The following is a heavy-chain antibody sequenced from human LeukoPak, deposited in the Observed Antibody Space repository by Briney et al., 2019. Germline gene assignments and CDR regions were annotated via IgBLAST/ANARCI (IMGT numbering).Heavy chain of an antibody. CDR2: INHSGST. V-gene: IGHV4-34*01. D-gene: IGHD6-6*01. J-gene: IGHJ4*02. CDR1: GGSFSGYY. Sequence: PSETLSLTCAVYGGSFSGYYWSWIRQPPGKGLEWIGEINHSGSTNYNPSLKSRVTIPVDTSKNQFSLKLSSVTAADTAVYYCARGARQLARKSGFDYWGQGTLVTVSS. CDR3: ARGARQLARKSGFDY.